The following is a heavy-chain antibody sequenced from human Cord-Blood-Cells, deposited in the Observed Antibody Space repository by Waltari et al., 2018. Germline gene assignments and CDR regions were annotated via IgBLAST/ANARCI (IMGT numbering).Heavy chain of an antibody. CDR1: GGSISSYY. CDR3: AREEYSYGYFDY. CDR2: IYYSGST. J-gene: IGHJ4*02. V-gene: IGHV4-59*01. Sequence: QVQLQESGPGLVKPSETLSLTCTVSGGSISSYYWSWIRQPPGKGLAWIGYIYYSGSTNYNPSLKSRVTISVDTSKNQFALTLSSVTAADTAVYYCAREEYSYGYFDYWGQGTLVTVSS. D-gene: IGHD5-18*01.